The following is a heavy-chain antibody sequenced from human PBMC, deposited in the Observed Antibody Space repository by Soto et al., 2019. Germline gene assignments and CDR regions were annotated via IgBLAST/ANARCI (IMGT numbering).Heavy chain of an antibody. CDR3: ARDYRGYTTGYAFDI. D-gene: IGHD5-18*01. Sequence: QVQLQESGPGLVKPSETLSLTRNVSGGSVSSGSHYWSWIRQPPGTGLEWIGHVYYSGTTNYNPSLESLVTISVDTSRNHVSLKRSFLTAAETAVYYCARDYRGYTTGYAFDIWGQGTMVTVSS. J-gene: IGHJ3*02. CDR2: VYYSGTT. CDR1: GGSVSSGSHY. V-gene: IGHV4-61*01.